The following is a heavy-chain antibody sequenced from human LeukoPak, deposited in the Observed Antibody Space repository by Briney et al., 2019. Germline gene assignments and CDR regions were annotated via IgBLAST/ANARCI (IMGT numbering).Heavy chain of an antibody. CDR1: GGSISSGGYY. Sequence: SETLSLTCTVSGGSISSGGYYWSWIRQHPGKCLEWIGYIYYSGSTYYNPSLKSRVTISVDTSKNQFSLKLSSVTAADTAVYYCARAALSLVWFDPWGRGTLVTVSS. CDR2: IYYSGST. D-gene: IGHD2/OR15-2a*01. V-gene: IGHV4-31*03. J-gene: IGHJ5*02. CDR3: ARAALSLVWFDP.